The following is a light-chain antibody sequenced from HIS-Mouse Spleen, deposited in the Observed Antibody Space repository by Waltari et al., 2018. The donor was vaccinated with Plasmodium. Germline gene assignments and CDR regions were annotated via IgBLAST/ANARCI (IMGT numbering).Light chain of an antibody. V-gene: IGLV3-10*01. CDR3: YSTDSSGNHRV. CDR2: EDS. J-gene: IGLJ3*02. CDR1: ALPIKY. Sequence: SYDLTQPPSVSVSPGQTARLTCSGYALPIKYASWYQQKSGQAPVLVIYEDSKRPSGNTERCCGARAGTMANLTISGAQVEEEADYYCYSTDSSGNHRVFGGGTKLTVL.